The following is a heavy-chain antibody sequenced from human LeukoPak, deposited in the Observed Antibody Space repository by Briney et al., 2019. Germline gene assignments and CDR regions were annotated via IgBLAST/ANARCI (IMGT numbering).Heavy chain of an antibody. D-gene: IGHD3-10*01. CDR1: GFTVSSNY. CDR2: IYSGGST. CDR3: ARIDGSWFGDQHDAFDI. V-gene: IGHV3-53*01. J-gene: IGHJ3*02. Sequence: GGSLRLSCAASGFTVSSNYMSWVRQAPGKGLEWVSVIYSGGSTYYADSVKGRFTISRDNSKNTLYLQMNSLRAEDTAVYYCARIDGSWFGDQHDAFDIWGQGTMVTVSS.